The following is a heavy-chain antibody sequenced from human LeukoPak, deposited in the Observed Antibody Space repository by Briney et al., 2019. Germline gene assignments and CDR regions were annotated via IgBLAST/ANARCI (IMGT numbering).Heavy chain of an antibody. Sequence: TSVKVSCKASGFTFSSSAMQWVRQARGQRLEWIGWIVVGSGHTNYAQSFQERVTITRDMSTSTAYMELSSLRSEDTAVYYCARWLIGHEAFDYWGQGTLVTVSS. CDR2: IVVGSGHT. CDR3: ARWLIGHEAFDY. V-gene: IGHV1-58*02. D-gene: IGHD2-21*01. J-gene: IGHJ4*02. CDR1: GFTFSSSA.